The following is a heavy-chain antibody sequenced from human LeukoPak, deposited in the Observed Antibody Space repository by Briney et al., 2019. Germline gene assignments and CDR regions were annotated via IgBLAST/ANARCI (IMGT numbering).Heavy chain of an antibody. D-gene: IGHD3-3*01. V-gene: IGHV3-23*01. Sequence: PGESLRLSCAASGFTFSIYARSWVRQAPGKGLEWVALINNSADTTYYADSVKGRITIYRDNSKNTLYLRMNSVRAEDTDICYWAKSPPRFLESWGQGTLVTVSS. CDR3: AKSPPRFLES. J-gene: IGHJ4*02. CDR1: GFTFSIYA. CDR2: INNSADTT.